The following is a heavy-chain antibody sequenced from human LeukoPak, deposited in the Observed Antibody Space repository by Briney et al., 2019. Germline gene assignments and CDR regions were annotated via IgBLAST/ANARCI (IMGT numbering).Heavy chain of an antibody. CDR3: ARECQGSTSCYLDY. CDR2: MNPNSGNT. V-gene: IGHV1-8*01. CDR1: GYTFTRYD. D-gene: IGHD2-2*01. J-gene: IGHJ4*02. Sequence: ASVKVSCKASGYTFTRYDINWVRQATGQGLEWMGWMNPNSGNTGYAQKFQGRVTMTRNTSISTAYMELSSLRSEDTAVYYCARECQGSTSCYLDYWGQGTLVTVSS.